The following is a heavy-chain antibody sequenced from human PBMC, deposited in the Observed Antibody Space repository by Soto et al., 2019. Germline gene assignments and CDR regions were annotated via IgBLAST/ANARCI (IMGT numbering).Heavy chain of an antibody. CDR3: ARAGISIVGASTFYYGMDV. V-gene: IGHV3-33*01. CDR1: GFTFSSCA. Sequence: GGSLRLSCAASGFTFSSCAMHWVRQAPGKGLEWLAVIWYDGSQQYYGDSLKGRFTISRDNSKNTLYLQMNSLRAEPTATYYCARAGISIVGASTFYYGMDVWGQGTTVTVSS. CDR2: IWYDGSQQ. J-gene: IGHJ6*02. D-gene: IGHD1-26*01.